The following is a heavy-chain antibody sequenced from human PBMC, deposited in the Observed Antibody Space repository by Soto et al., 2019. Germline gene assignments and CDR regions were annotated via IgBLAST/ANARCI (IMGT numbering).Heavy chain of an antibody. Sequence: ASVKVSCKASGYTFTGYYMHWVRQAPGQGLEWMGWINPNSGGTNYAQKFQGWVTMTRDTSISTAYMELSSLRDEDTAVYYCARTLAAAAYYYYYGMDVWGQGTTVTVSS. D-gene: IGHD6-13*01. V-gene: IGHV1-2*04. J-gene: IGHJ6*02. CDR1: GYTFTGYY. CDR2: INPNSGGT. CDR3: ARTLAAAAYYYYYGMDV.